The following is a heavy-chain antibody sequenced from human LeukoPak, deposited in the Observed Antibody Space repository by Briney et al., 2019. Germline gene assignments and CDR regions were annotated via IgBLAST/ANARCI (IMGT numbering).Heavy chain of an antibody. Sequence: GGSLRVSCAASGFTFSAYALSWVRQAPGKGLEWVSAISGTAASTYYADSVKGRFTISRDNARNSLYLQMNSLRAEDTAVYYCARDTGGGYSCYDCWGQGTLVTVSS. CDR2: ISGTAAST. V-gene: IGHV3-23*01. CDR1: GFTFSAYA. J-gene: IGHJ4*02. D-gene: IGHD5-18*01. CDR3: ARDTGGGYSCYDC.